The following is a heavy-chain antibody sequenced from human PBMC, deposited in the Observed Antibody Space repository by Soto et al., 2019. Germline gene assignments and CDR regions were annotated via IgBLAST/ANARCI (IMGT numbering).Heavy chain of an antibody. CDR3: AREVFGDGYKFYYYYGMDV. J-gene: IGHJ6*02. V-gene: IGHV6-1*01. D-gene: IGHD3-3*01. CDR1: GDSVSRNIAA. Sequence: PLQTLSLTCAICGDSVSRNIAAWNWIRQSPSRGLEWLGRTYYRSKWYNDYAVSVKSRITINPDTSKNQFSLQLNSVTPEDTAVYYCAREVFGDGYKFYYYYGMDVWGQGTTVTVSS. CDR2: TYYRSKWYN.